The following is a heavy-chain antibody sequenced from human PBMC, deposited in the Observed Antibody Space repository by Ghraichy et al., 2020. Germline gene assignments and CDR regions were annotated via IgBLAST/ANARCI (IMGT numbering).Heavy chain of an antibody. CDR3: ARDYHVDTNYYYYYGMDV. CDR1: GYTFTSYG. D-gene: IGHD5-18*01. Sequence: ASVKVSCKASGYTFTSYGISWVRQAPGQGLEWMGWISAYNGNTNYAQKLQGRVTMTTDTSTSTAHMELRSLRSDDTAVYYCARDYHVDTNYYYYYGMDVWGQGTTVTVSS. J-gene: IGHJ6*02. V-gene: IGHV1-18*01. CDR2: ISAYNGNT.